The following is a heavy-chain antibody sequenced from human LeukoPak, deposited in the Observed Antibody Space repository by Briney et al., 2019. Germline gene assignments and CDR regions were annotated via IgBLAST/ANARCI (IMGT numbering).Heavy chain of an antibody. Sequence: GASVKVSCKASGYTFTTYAISWVRQAPGQGLEWMGWISTYNGNTNYAQKFQGRVTLTTDTSTRTAYMDLRSLRSDDTAVYHCARVALGSWYFDLWGRGTLVTVS. CDR2: ISTYNGNT. CDR3: ARVALGSWYFDL. J-gene: IGHJ2*01. D-gene: IGHD2-15*01. CDR1: GYTFTTYA. V-gene: IGHV1-18*01.